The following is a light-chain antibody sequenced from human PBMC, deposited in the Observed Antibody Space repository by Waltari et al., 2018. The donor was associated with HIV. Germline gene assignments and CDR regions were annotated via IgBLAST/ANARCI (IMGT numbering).Light chain of an antibody. CDR3: QVWDSSSDWI. CDR1: HIESYS. CDR2: DDT. V-gene: IGLV3-21*02. J-gene: IGLJ2*01. Sequence: SYVLTQPPSVSVAPGQTARLTCGGNHIESYSVHWYQQKPGQVPELVVFDDTDRPSGIPDRFSGSNSGSTAALTISRVEAGDAADYYCQVWDSSSDWIFGGGTKLTVL.